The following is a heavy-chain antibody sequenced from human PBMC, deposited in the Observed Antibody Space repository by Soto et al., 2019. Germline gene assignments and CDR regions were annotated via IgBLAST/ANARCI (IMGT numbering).Heavy chain of an antibody. CDR3: AKDPDIVVVTAIGWFDP. J-gene: IGHJ5*02. V-gene: IGHV3-23*01. CDR1: GFTFSSYA. Sequence: EVQLLESGGGLVQPGGSLRLSCATSGFTFSSYAMSWVRQAPGKGLEWVSAISGSGGSTYYADSVKGRCTISRDNSKNTLYLQMNSLRAEDTAVYYCAKDPDIVVVTAIGWFDPWGQGTLVTVSS. CDR2: ISGSGGST. D-gene: IGHD2-21*02.